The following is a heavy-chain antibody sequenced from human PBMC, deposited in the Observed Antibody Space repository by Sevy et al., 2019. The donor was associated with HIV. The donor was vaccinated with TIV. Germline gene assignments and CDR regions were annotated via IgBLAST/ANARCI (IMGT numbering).Heavy chain of an antibody. CDR1: GFTFSSSA. D-gene: IGHD4-17*01. Sequence: GGCLRLSCAASGFTFSSSAMSWVRQAPGKGLAWVSVISDSGGTTYYADSVKGRFTVSRDNSKNTVYLQMNSLRVEDASVYYYAKPVSYGDYGGLVHWGQGTLVTVSS. CDR3: AKPVSYGDYGGLVH. J-gene: IGHJ4*02. CDR2: ISDSGGTT. V-gene: IGHV3-23*01.